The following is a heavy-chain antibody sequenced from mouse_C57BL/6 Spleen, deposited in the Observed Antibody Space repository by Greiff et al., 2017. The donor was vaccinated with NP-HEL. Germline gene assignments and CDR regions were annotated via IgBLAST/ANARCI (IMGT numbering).Heavy chain of an antibody. Sequence: VQLQQSGAELVKPGASVKLSCKASGYTFTSYWMQWVKQRPGQGLEWIGEIDPSDSYTNYNQKFKGKATLTVDTSSSTAYMQLSSLTSEDSAVYYCARSWDRNFDYWGQSTTLTVSS. D-gene: IGHD4-1*01. CDR3: ARSWDRNFDY. V-gene: IGHV1-50*01. CDR1: GYTFTSYW. CDR2: IDPSDSYT. J-gene: IGHJ2*01.